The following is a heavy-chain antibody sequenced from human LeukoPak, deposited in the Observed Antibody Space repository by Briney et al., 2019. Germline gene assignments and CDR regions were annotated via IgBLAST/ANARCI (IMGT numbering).Heavy chain of an antibody. CDR2: IIPIFGTA. CDR1: GGTFSSYA. V-gene: IGHV1-69*05. CDR3: ARVSDYYDSSGYGN. D-gene: IGHD3-22*01. J-gene: IGHJ4*02. Sequence: SVKVSCKASGGTFSSYAISWVRQDPGQGLEWMGGIIPIFGTANYAQKFQGRVTITTDESTSTAYMELSSLRSEDTAVYCCARVSDYYDSSGYGNWGQGTLVTVSS.